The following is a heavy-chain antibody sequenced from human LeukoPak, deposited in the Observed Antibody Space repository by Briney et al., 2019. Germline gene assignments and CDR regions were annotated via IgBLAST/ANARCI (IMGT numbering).Heavy chain of an antibody. D-gene: IGHD1-26*01. CDR3: ARVIWGGSSLDFDY. CDR1: GGSISSYY. Sequence: SETLSLTCTVSGGSISSYYWSWIRQPPGKGLEWIGSIYYSGSTYYTPSLKSRVTISIDTSKNQFSLKLSSVTAADTAVYYCARVIWGGSSLDFDYWGQGTLVTVSS. J-gene: IGHJ4*02. V-gene: IGHV4-59*12. CDR2: IYYSGST.